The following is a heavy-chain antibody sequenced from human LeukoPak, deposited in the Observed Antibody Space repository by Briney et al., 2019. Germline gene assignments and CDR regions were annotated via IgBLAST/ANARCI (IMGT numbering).Heavy chain of an antibody. CDR3: AKDSVALYYDFWSGDMDV. Sequence: GRSLRLSCAASGFTFSSYGMHWVRQAPGKGLEWVAFIRYDGSNKYYADSVKGRFTISRDNSKNTLYLQMNSLRAEDTAVYYCAKDSVALYYDFWSGDMDVWGKGTTVTVSS. J-gene: IGHJ6*03. D-gene: IGHD3-3*01. CDR1: GFTFSSYG. V-gene: IGHV3-30*02. CDR2: IRYDGSNK.